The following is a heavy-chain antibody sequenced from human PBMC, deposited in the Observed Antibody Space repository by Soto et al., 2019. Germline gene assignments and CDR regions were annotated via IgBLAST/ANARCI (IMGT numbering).Heavy chain of an antibody. D-gene: IGHD3-22*01. CDR3: ARQIYDSDTGPNFQYYFDS. V-gene: IGHV5-10-1*01. CDR1: GYSLAGYW. Sequence: GESLKISGKGSGYSLAGYWITWVRQKPGKGLEWMGRIDPSDSQTYYSPSFRGHVTISVTKSITTVFLQWSSLRASDTAMYYCARQIYDSDTGPNFQYYFDSWGQGTPVTVS. CDR2: IDPSDSQT. J-gene: IGHJ4*02.